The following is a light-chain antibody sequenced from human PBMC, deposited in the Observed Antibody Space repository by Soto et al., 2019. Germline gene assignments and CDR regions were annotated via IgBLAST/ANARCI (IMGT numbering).Light chain of an antibody. Sequence: EIVMTQSPATLSVSPGERATLSCRASQGVNTNLAWYQQKPGQAPQLLIYGASTRATGVPARFNGSGSGTEFTLTLTSLQSEDFATYSCQQYNSWPRTFGHGTKV. J-gene: IGKJ1*01. CDR3: QQYNSWPRT. V-gene: IGKV3-15*01. CDR2: GAS. CDR1: QGVNTN.